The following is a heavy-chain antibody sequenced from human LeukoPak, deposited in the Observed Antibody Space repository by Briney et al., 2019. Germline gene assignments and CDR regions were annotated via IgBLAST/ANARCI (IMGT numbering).Heavy chain of an antibody. CDR1: GYSISRGYH. D-gene: IGHD5-12*01. CDR2: IYHSGNT. Sequence: PSETLSLTCTVSGYSISRGYHWAWIRQPPGKGLEWIGSIYHSGNTYYNPSLKSRVTISVDTAKNQFSLKLSSVTAADTAVYYCTRFYGGYSYGDYWGQGILVTVSS. CDR3: TRFYGGYSYGDY. V-gene: IGHV4-38-2*02. J-gene: IGHJ4*02.